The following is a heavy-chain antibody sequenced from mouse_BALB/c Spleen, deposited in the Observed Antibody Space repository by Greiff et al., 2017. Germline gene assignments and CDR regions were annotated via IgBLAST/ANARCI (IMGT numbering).Heavy chain of an antibody. CDR2: IDPFNGGT. CDR3: ARYRYDYAMDY. V-gene: IGHV1S135*01. D-gene: IGHD2-14*01. Sequence: EVQLQQSGPELMKPGASVKISCKASGYSFTSYYMHWVKQSHGKSLEWIGDIDPFNGGTSYNQKFKGKSTLTVDKSSSTAYMHLSSLTSEDSAVYYCARYRYDYAMDYWGQGTSVTVSS. J-gene: IGHJ4*01. CDR1: GYSFTSYY.